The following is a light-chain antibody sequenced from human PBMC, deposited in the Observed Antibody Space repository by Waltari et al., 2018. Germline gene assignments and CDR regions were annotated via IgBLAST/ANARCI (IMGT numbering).Light chain of an antibody. CDR1: SSDVGNFHL. V-gene: IGLV2-23*02. J-gene: IGLJ1*01. CDR3: CSYAGSRTYV. CDR2: EVS. Sequence: QSALTQPASVSGSPGQSITIPSTGTSSDVGNFHLASWYQQHPGKVPKLIIYEVSKRPSGVSNHFSGSKSGNTASLTISGLRAEDEADYYCCSYAGSRTYVFGTGTKVTVL.